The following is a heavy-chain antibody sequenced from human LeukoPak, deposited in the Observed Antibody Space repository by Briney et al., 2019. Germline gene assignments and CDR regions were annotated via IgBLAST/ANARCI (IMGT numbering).Heavy chain of an antibody. V-gene: IGHV4-39*01. CDR2: IYYSGST. Sequence: SETLSLTCTVSGGSISSSSYYWGWIRQPPGKGLEWIGSIYYSGSTYYNPSLKSRVTISVDTSKNQFSLKLSSVTAADTAVYYRARIVVVITTYFDYWGQGTLVTVSS. J-gene: IGHJ4*02. CDR1: GGSISSSSYY. D-gene: IGHD3-22*01. CDR3: ARIVVVITTYFDY.